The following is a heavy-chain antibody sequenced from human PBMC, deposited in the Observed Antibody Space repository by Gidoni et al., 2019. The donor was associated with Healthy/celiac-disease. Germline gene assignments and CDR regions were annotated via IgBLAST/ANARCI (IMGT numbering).Heavy chain of an antibody. CDR1: VFTFSNAW. D-gene: IGHD6-19*01. Sequence: EVQLVESGGGLVKPGGSLRLSCAASVFTFSNAWMSWVRQAPGKGLEWVGRIKSKTDGGTTDYAAPVKGRFTISRDDSKNTLYLQMNSLKTEDTAVYYCTTGGFKGWLGEYFQHWGQGTLVTVSS. CDR2: IKSKTDGGTT. V-gene: IGHV3-15*01. J-gene: IGHJ1*01. CDR3: TTGGFKGWLGEYFQH.